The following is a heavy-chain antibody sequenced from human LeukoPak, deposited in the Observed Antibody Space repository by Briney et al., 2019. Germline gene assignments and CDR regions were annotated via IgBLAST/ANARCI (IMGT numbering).Heavy chain of an antibody. CDR1: GVSVSSNY. CDR3: ARHWEL. J-gene: IGHJ4*02. D-gene: IGHD1-26*01. CDR2: IYSDETT. Sequence: GGSLRLSCAASGVSVSSNYMSWVRQAPGKGLEWVALIYSDETTYYADSVKGRFTISRDNSKSTLYLQMNSLRAEDTAVYYCARHWELRGQGTLVTVSS. V-gene: IGHV3-53*01.